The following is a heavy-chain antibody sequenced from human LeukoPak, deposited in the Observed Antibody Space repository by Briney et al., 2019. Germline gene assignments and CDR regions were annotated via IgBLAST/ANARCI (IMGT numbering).Heavy chain of an antibody. V-gene: IGHV4-31*03. CDR1: GGSISSGGYY. CDR3: ARGAGEGIDY. D-gene: IGHD2-21*01. Sequence: SETLSLTCTVSGGSISSGGYYWSWIRQHPGKGLEWIGYIYYSGSTYYNPSLKSRVTISVDTSKNQFSLELSSVTAADTAVYYCARGAGEGIDYWGQGTLVTVSS. J-gene: IGHJ4*02. CDR2: IYYSGST.